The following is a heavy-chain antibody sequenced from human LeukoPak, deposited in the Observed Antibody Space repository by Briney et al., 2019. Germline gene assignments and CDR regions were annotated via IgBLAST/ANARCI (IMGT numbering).Heavy chain of an antibody. V-gene: IGHV4-31*03. D-gene: IGHD3-10*01. CDR3: ARVRGLLWFGELPRSYYYYYYMDV. CDR2: IYYSGST. Sequence: SETLSLTCTVSGGSISSGGYYWSWIRQHPGKGLEWIGYIYYSGSTYYNPSLKSRVTVSVDTSKNQFSLKLSPVTAADTAVYYCARVRGLLWFGELPRSYYYYYYMDVWGKGTTVTVSS. J-gene: IGHJ6*03. CDR1: GGSISSGGYY.